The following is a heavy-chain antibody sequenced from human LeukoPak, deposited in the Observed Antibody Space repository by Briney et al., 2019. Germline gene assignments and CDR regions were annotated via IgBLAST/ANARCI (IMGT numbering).Heavy chain of an antibody. CDR3: ARDTGSYSGDYFDY. J-gene: IGHJ4*02. V-gene: IGHV3-21*01. CDR1: GFTFSSYS. D-gene: IGHD1-26*01. CDR2: ISSSSSYI. Sequence: GGSLRLSCAASGFTFSSYSMNWVRQAPGKGLEWVSSISSSSSYIYYADSVKGRFTISRDNAKNSQYLQMNSLRAEDTAVYYCARDTGSYSGDYFDYWGQGTLVTVSS.